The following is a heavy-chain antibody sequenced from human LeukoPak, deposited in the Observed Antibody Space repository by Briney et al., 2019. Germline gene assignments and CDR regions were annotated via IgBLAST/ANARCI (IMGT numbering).Heavy chain of an antibody. V-gene: IGHV3-23*01. J-gene: IGHJ4*02. CDR2: ISGRGDYT. D-gene: IGHD4-17*01. CDR3: ARGYGALSG. Sequence: GGSLRLSCAAFGFTFSDYAMNWVRQAPGRGLEWVSTISGRGDYTYYAHSVKGQFTISRDNYNNTMYLQINSLRAEDTAVYFCARGYGALSGWGQGTLVTVSS. CDR1: GFTFSDYA.